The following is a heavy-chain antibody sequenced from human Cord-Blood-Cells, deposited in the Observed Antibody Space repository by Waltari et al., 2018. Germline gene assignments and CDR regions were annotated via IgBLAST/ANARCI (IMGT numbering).Heavy chain of an antibody. D-gene: IGHD2-2*01. Sequence: QVQLQQWGAGLLKPSATLSLTCAVYGGSFSGYYWSWIRQPPGKGLEWIGEINHSGSTNYNPSLKSRVTISVDTSKNQFSLKLSSVTAADTAVYYCARGYCSSTSCYKDAFDIWGQGTMVTVSS. CDR3: ARGYCSSTSCYKDAFDI. CDR2: INHSGST. V-gene: IGHV4-34*01. CDR1: GGSFSGYY. J-gene: IGHJ3*02.